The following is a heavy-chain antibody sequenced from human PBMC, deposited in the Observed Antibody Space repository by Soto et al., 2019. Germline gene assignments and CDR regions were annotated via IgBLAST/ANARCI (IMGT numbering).Heavy chain of an antibody. J-gene: IGHJ5*02. Sequence: PSETLSLTCTVSGGSISSYYWSWIRQPPGRGLEWIGYIYYSGSTNYNPSLKSRVTISVDTSKNQFSLKLSSVTAADTAVYYCARSYDILTGHNWFDPWGQGTLVTVSS. D-gene: IGHD3-9*01. CDR1: GGSISSYY. CDR2: IYYSGST. CDR3: ARSYDILTGHNWFDP. V-gene: IGHV4-59*01.